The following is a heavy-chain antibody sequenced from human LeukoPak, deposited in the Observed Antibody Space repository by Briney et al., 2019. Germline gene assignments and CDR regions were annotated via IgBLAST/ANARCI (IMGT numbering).Heavy chain of an antibody. CDR2: ISYDGSNK. CDR1: GFTFSSYG. CDR3: AGPSITGYYRGYAFDI. J-gene: IGHJ3*02. D-gene: IGHD3-9*01. Sequence: GGSLRLTCAASGFTFSSYGMHWVRQAPGKGLEWVAVISYDGSNKYYADSVKGRFTISRDNSKNTLYLQMNSLRAEDTAVYYRAGPSITGYYRGYAFDIWGQGTMVTVSS. V-gene: IGHV3-30*03.